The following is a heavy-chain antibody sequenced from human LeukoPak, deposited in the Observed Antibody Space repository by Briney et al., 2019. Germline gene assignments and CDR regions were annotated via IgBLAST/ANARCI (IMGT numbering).Heavy chain of an antibody. J-gene: IGHJ4*02. D-gene: IGHD1-20*01. CDR1: GGSISSYSYY. CDR3: ARRYSWNAFDY. Sequence: SETLSLTCTVSGGSISSYSYYWGWIRQPPGKGLEWIGSIYYSGSTYYNLSLKSRVTISVDTSKNQFSLKLSSVTAADTAVYYCARRYSWNAFDYWGQGTLVAVSS. CDR2: IYYSGST. V-gene: IGHV4-39*01.